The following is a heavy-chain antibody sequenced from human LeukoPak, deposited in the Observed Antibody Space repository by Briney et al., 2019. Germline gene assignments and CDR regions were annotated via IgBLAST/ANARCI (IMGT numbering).Heavy chain of an antibody. CDR2: IYYSGST. J-gene: IGHJ4*02. D-gene: IGHD3-22*01. V-gene: IGHV4-39*01. Sequence: WVRQAPGKGLEWIGSIYYSGSTYYNPSLKSRVTISVDTSKNQFSLKLSSVTAADTAVYYCARRDSSGQNLDYWGQGTLVTVSS. CDR3: ARRDSSGQNLDY.